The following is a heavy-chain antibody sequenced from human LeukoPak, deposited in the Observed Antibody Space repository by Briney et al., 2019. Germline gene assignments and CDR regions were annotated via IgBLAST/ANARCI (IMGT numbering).Heavy chain of an antibody. CDR1: GYSFTSYW. V-gene: IGHV5-51*01. Sequence: PGESLKISCKGSGYSFTSYWIGWVRQMPGKGLEWMGIIYPGDSDTRFSPSFQGQVTISVDKFISTAYLQWSSLRASDTAMYYCARRIAAADNYFDYWGQGTLVTVSP. J-gene: IGHJ4*02. D-gene: IGHD6-13*01. CDR3: ARRIAAADNYFDY. CDR2: IYPGDSDT.